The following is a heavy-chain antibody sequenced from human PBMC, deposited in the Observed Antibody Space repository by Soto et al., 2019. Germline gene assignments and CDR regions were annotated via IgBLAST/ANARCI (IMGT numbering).Heavy chain of an antibody. D-gene: IGHD5-12*01. J-gene: IGHJ3*01. Sequence: GGSLRLSCAASGFIFTNHAMNWVRQAPGKGLEWVSVIGGRGNSAYYADSVQGRFTISRDNSKNTLSLQMSSLTADDTAIYYCVREGRGSFDFWGRGTMVTVSS. CDR1: GFIFTNHA. CDR3: VREGRGSFDF. CDR2: IGGRGNSA. V-gene: IGHV3-23*01.